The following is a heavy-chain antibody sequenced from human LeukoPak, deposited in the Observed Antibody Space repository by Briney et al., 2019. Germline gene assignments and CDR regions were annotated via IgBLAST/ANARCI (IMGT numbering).Heavy chain of an antibody. CDR3: TRDFFGSGTSVTGFDY. D-gene: IGHD3-10*01. J-gene: IGHJ4*02. Sequence: PSETLSLTCTVSGGSISSSSYYWGWIRQPPGKGLEWIGSIYYSGSTYYNPSLKSRVTISVDTSKNQFSLKLSSVTAADTAVYYCTRDFFGSGTSVTGFDYWGQGTLVTVSS. V-gene: IGHV4-39*02. CDR1: GGSISSSSYY. CDR2: IYYSGST.